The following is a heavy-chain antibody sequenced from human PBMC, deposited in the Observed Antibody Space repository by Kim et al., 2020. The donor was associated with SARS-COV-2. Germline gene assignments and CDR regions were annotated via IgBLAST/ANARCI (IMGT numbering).Heavy chain of an antibody. CDR2: IYYSGST. V-gene: IGHV4-31*03. J-gene: IGHJ4*02. CDR3: ARDKRDFWSGYPYFDY. D-gene: IGHD3-3*01. CDR1: GGSISSGGYY. Sequence: SETLSLTCTVSGGSISSGGYYWSWIRQHPGKGLEWIGYIYYSGSTYYNPSLKSRVTISVDTSKNQFSLKLSSVTAADTAVYYCARDKRDFWSGYPYFDYWGQGTLVTVSS.